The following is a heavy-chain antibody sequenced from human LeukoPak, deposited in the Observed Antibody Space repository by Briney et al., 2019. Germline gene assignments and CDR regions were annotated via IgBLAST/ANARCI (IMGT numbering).Heavy chain of an antibody. Sequence: PGGSLRLSCAASGFTFSNAWMSWVRQAPGKGLEWVGRIKSKGSGGTTDYAAPVKGRFTISRDDSENTLYLQMNSLKTEDTGVYHCASVRDPTTWSLNYWGQGTLVIVSS. J-gene: IGHJ4*02. CDR3: ASVRDPTTWSLNY. CDR2: IKSKGSGGTT. V-gene: IGHV3-15*01. D-gene: IGHD3-9*01. CDR1: GFTFSNAW.